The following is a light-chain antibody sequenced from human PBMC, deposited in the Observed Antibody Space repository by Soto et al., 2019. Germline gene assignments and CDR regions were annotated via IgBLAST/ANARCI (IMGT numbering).Light chain of an antibody. CDR2: EVS. CDR1: SSDVGSYNL. J-gene: IGLJ3*02. V-gene: IGLV2-23*02. CDR3: CSYAGLNTGWV. Sequence: QSALTQPASVSGSPGQSITISCTGTSSDVGSYNLVSWYQQHPGKAPKLMIYEVSKWPSGVSNRFSGSKSGDTASLTISGLQAEDEADYYCCSYAGLNTGWVFGGGTKLTVL.